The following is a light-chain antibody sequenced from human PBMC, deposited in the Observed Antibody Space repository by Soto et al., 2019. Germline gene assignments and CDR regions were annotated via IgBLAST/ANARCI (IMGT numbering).Light chain of an antibody. V-gene: IGKV1-27*01. Sequence: DIQMTQSPSSLSASLGDRVTITCRASQGIGIYLAWFQQRPGKVPKLLIYAASALQSGVPSRFSGSGSGTDFTLTISSLQPEDVATYYCKKYNSGPLTFGAGTRVEIK. J-gene: IGKJ4*01. CDR3: KKYNSGPLT. CDR1: QGIGIY. CDR2: AAS.